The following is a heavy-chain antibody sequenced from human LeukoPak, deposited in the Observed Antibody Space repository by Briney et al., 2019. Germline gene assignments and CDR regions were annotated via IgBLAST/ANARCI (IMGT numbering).Heavy chain of an antibody. V-gene: IGHV4-34*01. J-gene: IGHJ5*02. CDR2: INHSGST. D-gene: IGHD3-10*01. CDR3: ARDYFSITMVRGVNWFDP. CDR1: GGSFSGYY. Sequence: SETLSLTCAVYGGSFSGYYWSWIRQPPGKGLEWIGEINHSGSTNYNPSLKSRVTISVDTSKNQFSLKLSSVTAADTAVYYCARDYFSITMVRGVNWFDPWGQGTLVTVSS.